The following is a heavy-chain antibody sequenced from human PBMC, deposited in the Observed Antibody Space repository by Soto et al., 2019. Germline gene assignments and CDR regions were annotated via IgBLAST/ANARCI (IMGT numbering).Heavy chain of an antibody. D-gene: IGHD4-17*01. CDR3: ARVTTVVPFDY. V-gene: IGHV4-59*01. CDR1: GGYISSYY. Sequence: SETLSLTCTVSGGYISSYYWSWIRQPPGKGLEWIGYIYYSGSTNYNPSLKSRVTISVDTSKNQFSLKLSSVTAADTAVYYCARVTTVVPFDYWGQGTLVTVSS. CDR2: IYYSGST. J-gene: IGHJ4*02.